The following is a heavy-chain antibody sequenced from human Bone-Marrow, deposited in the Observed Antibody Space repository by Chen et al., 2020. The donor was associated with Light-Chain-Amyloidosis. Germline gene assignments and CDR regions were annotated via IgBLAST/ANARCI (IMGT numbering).Heavy chain of an antibody. CDR2: IYYSGST. J-gene: IGHJ5*02. V-gene: IGHV4-59*01. D-gene: IGHD1-26*01. CDR3: ARVAGGGWFDP. Sequence: QVQLQESGPGLVKPSETLSFTCTVSGGSISSYYWSWIRQPPGKGLEWIGYIYYSGSTNYNPSLKSRVTISVDTSKNQFSLKLSSVTAADTAVYYCARVAGGGWFDPWGQGTLVTVSS. CDR1: GGSISSYY.